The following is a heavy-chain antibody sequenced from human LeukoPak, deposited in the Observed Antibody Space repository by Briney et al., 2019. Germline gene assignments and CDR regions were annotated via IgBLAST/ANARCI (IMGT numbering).Heavy chain of an antibody. Sequence: GGSLRLSCAASGFTFSNFLMTWVRQAPGKGPEWVSAISGSGGDTYYADSVKGRFTISRDNAKNSLYLQMNSLRAEDTAVYYCARGGYSSSWYSDYWGQGTLVTVSS. CDR3: ARGGYSSSWYSDY. CDR2: ISGSGGDT. D-gene: IGHD6-13*01. V-gene: IGHV3-21*01. CDR1: GFTFSNFL. J-gene: IGHJ4*02.